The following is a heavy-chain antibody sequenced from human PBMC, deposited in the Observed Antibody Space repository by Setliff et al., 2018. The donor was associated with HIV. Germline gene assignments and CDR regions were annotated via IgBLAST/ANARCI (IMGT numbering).Heavy chain of an antibody. J-gene: IGHJ6*04. V-gene: IGHV4-61*01. CDR1: GGSVSSGSYY. D-gene: IGHD1-1*01. Sequence: SETLSLTCTVSGGSVSSGSYYWSWIRQPPGKGLEWIGYIYYSGSTKHNPSLKSRVTISLDTSKNQFSLKLTSVTAADTAVYYCASAGSGTRAPPRYWGNGTTVTVSS. CDR3: ASAGSGTRAPPRY. CDR2: IYYSGST.